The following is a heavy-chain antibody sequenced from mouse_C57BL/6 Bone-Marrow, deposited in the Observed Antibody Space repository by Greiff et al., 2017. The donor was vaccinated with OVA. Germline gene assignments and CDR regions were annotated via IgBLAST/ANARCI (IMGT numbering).Heavy chain of an antibody. Sequence: VQLQQSGAELVKPGASVKISCKASGYAFSSYWMNWVKQRPGKGLEWIGQIYPGDGDTNYNGKFKGKATLTADKSSSTAYMQLSSLTSEDSAVYFCARSRSPLRRRYFDVWGTGTTVTVSS. CDR1: GYAFSSYW. V-gene: IGHV1-80*01. CDR2: IYPGDGDT. CDR3: ARSRSPLRRRYFDV. D-gene: IGHD2-12*01. J-gene: IGHJ1*03.